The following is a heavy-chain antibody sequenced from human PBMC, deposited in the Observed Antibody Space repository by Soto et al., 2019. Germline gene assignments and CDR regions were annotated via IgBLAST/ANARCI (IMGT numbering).Heavy chain of an antibody. J-gene: IGHJ4*02. CDR2: TYYRSQWFN. CDR3: ARLIGTSWFVG. CDR1: GDSVSSNIVT. V-gene: IGHV6-1*01. Sequence: QVQLLQSGPGLVKPSQTLSLTCAISGDSVSSNIVTWDWIRQSPSRGLEWLGRTYYRSQWFNDYAVSVKSRMTINADTSKNQFSLQLNYVTPEDTAVYCCARLIGTSWFVGWGQGTPVTVSS. D-gene: IGHD6-13*01.